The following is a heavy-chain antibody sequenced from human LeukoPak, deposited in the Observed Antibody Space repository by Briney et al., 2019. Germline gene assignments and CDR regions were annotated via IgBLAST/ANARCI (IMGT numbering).Heavy chain of an antibody. Sequence: GGSLRLSCAASGFTFSSYWMHWVRHAPGKGLVWVSRINSDGSSTSYADSVKGRFTISRDNAKNTLYLQMNSLRAEDTAVYYCARDFPGDFWSGYYWTDYYGMDVWGQGTTVTVSS. CDR3: ARDFPGDFWSGYYWTDYYGMDV. J-gene: IGHJ6*02. CDR1: GFTFSSYW. V-gene: IGHV3-74*01. D-gene: IGHD3-3*01. CDR2: INSDGSST.